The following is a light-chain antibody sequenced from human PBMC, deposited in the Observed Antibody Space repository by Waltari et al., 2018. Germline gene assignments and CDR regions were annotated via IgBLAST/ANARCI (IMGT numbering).Light chain of an antibody. J-gene: IGKJ4*01. CDR3: QQRSTWPLT. CDR1: QFVGNS. Sequence: DIQMTQSPSSLSASVGDRVTITCRASQFVGNSLAWFQQKPGKAPKSLIYDAARLQTGVPSKFSPSGSGTDFTLTITSLQPEDFAVYYCQQRSTWPLTFGGGTKVEIK. CDR2: DAA. V-gene: IGKV1-16*02.